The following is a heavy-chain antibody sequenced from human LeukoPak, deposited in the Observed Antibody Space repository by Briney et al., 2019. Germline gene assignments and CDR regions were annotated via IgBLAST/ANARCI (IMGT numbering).Heavy chain of an antibody. J-gene: IGHJ4*02. D-gene: IGHD1-26*01. CDR2: ISGSDGST. CDR3: AKTMGAIDHDY. V-gene: IGHV3-23*01. CDR1: GFIFSGFA. Sequence: GGSLRLSCAASGFIFSGFAMTWVRQAPGKGLEWVSTISGSDGSTYYADSVKGRFTISRDNSKNTLYLQMNSLRAEDTAVYYCAKTMGAIDHDYWGQGTLVTVSS.